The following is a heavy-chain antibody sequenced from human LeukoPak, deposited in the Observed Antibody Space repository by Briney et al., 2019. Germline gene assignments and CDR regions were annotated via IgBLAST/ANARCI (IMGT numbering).Heavy chain of an antibody. CDR2: IYYSGST. CDR1: GGSISTYY. Sequence: SETLSLTCTVSGGSISTYYWSWIRQPPGKGLEWIGYIYYSGSTNSNPSLKSRVTMSVDTSKNQLSRKLRSVTAADTAVYYCARVGTMVREGYYFDYWGQGTLVTVSS. V-gene: IGHV4-59*03. CDR3: ARVGTMVREGYYFDY. D-gene: IGHD3-10*01. J-gene: IGHJ4*02.